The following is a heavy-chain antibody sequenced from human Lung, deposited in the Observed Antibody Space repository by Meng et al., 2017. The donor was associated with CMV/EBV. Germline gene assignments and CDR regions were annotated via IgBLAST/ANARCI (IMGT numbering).Heavy chain of an antibody. D-gene: IGHD3-16*02. Sequence: QVQVQGAGPGPVKPSETLSLTCAVSGGSISTYYWRWIRQPPGKGLEWIGNNYYSGSTNYNPSLASRVTISVDSSKNQFSLKLSSVTAADTAVYYCARHQNGGTYPLDYWGQGTLVTVSS. CDR3: ARHQNGGTYPLDY. CDR1: GGSISTYY. V-gene: IGHV4-59*08. J-gene: IGHJ4*02. CDR2: NYYSGST.